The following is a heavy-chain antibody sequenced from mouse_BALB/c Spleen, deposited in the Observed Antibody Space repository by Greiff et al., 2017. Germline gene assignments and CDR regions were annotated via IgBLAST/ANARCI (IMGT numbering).Heavy chain of an antibody. Sequence: EVQGVESGGGLVQPGGSLKLSCAASGFTFSSYGMSWVRQTPDKRLELVATINSNGGSTYYPDSVKGRFTISRDNAKNTLYLQMSSLKSEDTAMYYCAREGLRLDYWGQGTSVTVSS. CDR1: GFTFSSYG. J-gene: IGHJ4*01. CDR3: AREGLRLDY. CDR2: INSNGGST. D-gene: IGHD1-1*01. V-gene: IGHV5-6-3*01.